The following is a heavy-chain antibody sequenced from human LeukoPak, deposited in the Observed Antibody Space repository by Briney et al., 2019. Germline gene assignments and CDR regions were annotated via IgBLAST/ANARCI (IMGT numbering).Heavy chain of an antibody. CDR1: GGSISSSSYY. Sequence: SETLSLTCTVSGGSISSSSYYWGWIRQPPGKGLEWIGSIYYSGSTYYNPSLKSRVTISVDTSKNQFSLKLSSVTAADTAVYYCARRTYYDLWSGYPPLPNYFDYWGQGTLVTVSS. D-gene: IGHD3-3*01. CDR2: IYYSGST. J-gene: IGHJ4*02. V-gene: IGHV4-39*01. CDR3: ARRTYYDLWSGYPPLPNYFDY.